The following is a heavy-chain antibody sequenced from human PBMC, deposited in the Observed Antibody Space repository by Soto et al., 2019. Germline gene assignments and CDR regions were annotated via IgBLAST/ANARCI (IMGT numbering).Heavy chain of an antibody. CDR1: GGSISSYY. CDR2: IYYSGST. D-gene: IGHD3-10*01. J-gene: IGHJ4*02. V-gene: IGHV4-59*12. CDR3: ARDRGGLGY. Sequence: SETLSLTCTVSGGSISSYYWSWIRQPPGKGLEWIGYIYYSGSTNYNPSLKSRVTISVDTSKIQFSLQLNSVTPDDTAVYYCARDRGGLGYWGQGTLVTVSS.